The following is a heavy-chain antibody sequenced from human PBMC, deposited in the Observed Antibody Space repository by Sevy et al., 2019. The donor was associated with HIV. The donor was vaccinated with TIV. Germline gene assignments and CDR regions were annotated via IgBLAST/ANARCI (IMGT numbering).Heavy chain of an antibody. V-gene: IGHV4-39*02. CDR2: IYYNGHT. CDR3: AREAGGYDYDYGMDV. Sequence: LPETLSLTCSVSGGTIVSSGHYWGWIRQTPGKGLEWIGSIYYNGHTYYSPSLKSRLTISIDTSKNQFSLNLSSVTAADTAIYFCAREAGGYDYDYGMDVWGQGTTVTVSS. J-gene: IGHJ6*02. D-gene: IGHD5-12*01. CDR1: GGTIVSSGHY.